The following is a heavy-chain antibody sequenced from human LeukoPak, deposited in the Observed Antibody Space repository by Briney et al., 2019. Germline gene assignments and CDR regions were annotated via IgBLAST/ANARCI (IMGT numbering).Heavy chain of an antibody. CDR1: GCSENFYG. V-gene: IGHV1-18*01. CDR3: ARDSPYYYGSGSATYYMDV. CDR2: ISAQHGQT. J-gene: IGHJ6*03. Sequence: ASVKVSCKTSGCSENFYGITWVRQVAGQGLEWMGWISAQHGQTEYAPNSQDRVTMTTDTYTNTAYMELRSLRSDDTAVYYCARDSPYYYGSGSATYYMDVWGKGTTVTISS. D-gene: IGHD3-10*01.